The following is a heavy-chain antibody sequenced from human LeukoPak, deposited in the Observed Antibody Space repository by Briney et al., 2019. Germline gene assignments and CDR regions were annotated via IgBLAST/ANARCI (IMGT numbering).Heavy chain of an antibody. Sequence: ASVKVSCKVSGYTFTDYYMHWVQQAPGKGLEWMGLVDPEDGETIYAEKFQGRVTTTADTSTDTAYMELSSLRSEDTAVYYCATFNGYTGTYYFDYWGQGTLVTASS. J-gene: IGHJ4*02. CDR3: ATFNGYTGTYYFDY. V-gene: IGHV1-69-2*01. D-gene: IGHD1-1*01. CDR1: GYTFTDYY. CDR2: VDPEDGET.